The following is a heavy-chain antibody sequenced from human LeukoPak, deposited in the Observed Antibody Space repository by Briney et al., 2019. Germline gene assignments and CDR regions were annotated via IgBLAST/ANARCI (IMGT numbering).Heavy chain of an antibody. CDR3: ARERAATSGMDV. J-gene: IGHJ6*02. V-gene: IGHV3-21*01. CDR2: ISSSSSYI. Sequence: PGGSLRLSCAASGFTFSSYSMNWVRQAPGKGLEWVSSISSSSSYIYYADSVKGRFTISRGNAKNSLYLQMNSLRAEDTAVYYCARERAATSGMDVWGQGTTVTVSS. CDR1: GFTFSSYS. D-gene: IGHD5-12*01.